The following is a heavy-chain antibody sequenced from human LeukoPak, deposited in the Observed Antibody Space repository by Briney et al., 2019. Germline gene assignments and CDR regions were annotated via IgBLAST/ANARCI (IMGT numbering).Heavy chain of an antibody. CDR1: GFTFSDYW. CDR2: IHRDGNNI. J-gene: IGHJ6*02. CDR3: ARGLRDRYGMDV. Sequence: QAGGSLRLSCAASGFTFSDYWMHWVRQAPGKGLVWVSRIHRDGNNINYADFVQGRFTVSRDNAKNTLYLQMHSLRVEDTAMYYCARGLRDRYGMDVWGQGTTVTVSS. V-gene: IGHV3-74*01.